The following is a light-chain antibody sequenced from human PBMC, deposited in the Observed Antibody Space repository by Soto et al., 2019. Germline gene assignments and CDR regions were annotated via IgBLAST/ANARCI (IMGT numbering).Light chain of an antibody. CDR1: QTISSW. CDR2: KAS. Sequence: DIQMTQSPSTLSGSVGDRVTITCRASQTISSWLAWYQQKPGKAPKLLIYKASTLKSGVPSRFSASGSGTELTITISSLQPDDCATYDGQHYNSYSEAFGQGTKVDIK. V-gene: IGKV1-5*03. CDR3: QHYNSYSEA. J-gene: IGKJ1*01.